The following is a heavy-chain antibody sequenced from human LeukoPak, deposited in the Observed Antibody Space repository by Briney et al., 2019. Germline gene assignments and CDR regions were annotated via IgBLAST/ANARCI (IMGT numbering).Heavy chain of an antibody. Sequence: GGSLRLSCAASGFTFSSYSMNWVRQAPGKGLEWVSSISSSSSYIYYADSVKGRFTISRDNAKNSLYLQMNSLRAEDTAVYYCARHCSGGSCYSLESFDYWGQGTLVTVSS. CDR3: ARHCSGGSCYSLESFDY. CDR2: ISSSSSYI. V-gene: IGHV3-21*01. CDR1: GFTFSSYS. D-gene: IGHD2-15*01. J-gene: IGHJ4*02.